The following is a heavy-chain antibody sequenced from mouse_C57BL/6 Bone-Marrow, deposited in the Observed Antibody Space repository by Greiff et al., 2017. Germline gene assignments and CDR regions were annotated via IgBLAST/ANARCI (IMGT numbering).Heavy chain of an antibody. J-gene: IGHJ3*01. D-gene: IGHD2-3*01. CDR3: AFDGCSFAY. CDR2: IDPEDGDT. Sequence: VQLQQSGAELVKPGASVKLSCTASGFNIKDYYMHWVKQRTEQGLEWIGRIDPEDGDTNYAPKFQGKATITADTSSNTAYLQLSSLTSEDTAFYYCAFDGCSFAYWGKGTLVTVSA. CDR1: GFNIKDYY. V-gene: IGHV14-2*01.